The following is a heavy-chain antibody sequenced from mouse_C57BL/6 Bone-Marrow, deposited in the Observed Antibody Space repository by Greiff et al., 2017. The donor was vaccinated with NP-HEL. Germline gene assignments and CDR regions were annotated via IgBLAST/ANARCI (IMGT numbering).Heavy chain of an antibody. CDR2: ISNGGGST. D-gene: IGHD1-1*01. CDR3: ARHVDYGSSYWYFDV. J-gene: IGHJ1*03. CDR1: GFTFSDYY. V-gene: IGHV5-12*01. Sequence: DVMLVESGGGLVQPGGSLKLSCAASGFTFSDYYMYWVRQTPEKRLEWVAYISNGGGSTYYPDNVKGRFTISRDNAKNTLYLQMSRLKSEDTAMYYCARHVDYGSSYWYFDVWGTGTTVTVSS.